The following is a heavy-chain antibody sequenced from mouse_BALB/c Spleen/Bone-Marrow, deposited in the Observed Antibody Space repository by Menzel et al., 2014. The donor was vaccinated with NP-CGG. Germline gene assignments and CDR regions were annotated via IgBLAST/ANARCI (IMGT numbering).Heavy chain of an antibody. D-gene: IGHD2-4*01. CDR1: GFTFSNFG. J-gene: IGHJ4*01. CDR2: ISGGSSSI. Sequence: EVKVVESGGGLVQPGGSRKLSCAASGFTFSNFGMHWVRQAPEKGLEWVAYISGGSSSIYYGDTVKGRFTISRDNPKNTLFLQMTSQGSEDTAMYFCSRGEDYDGYAMDYWGQGTSITVSS. V-gene: IGHV5-17*02. CDR3: SRGEDYDGYAMDY.